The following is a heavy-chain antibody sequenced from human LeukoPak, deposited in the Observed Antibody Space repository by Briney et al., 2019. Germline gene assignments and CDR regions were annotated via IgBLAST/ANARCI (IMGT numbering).Heavy chain of an antibody. CDR1: GGSISSSSYY. CDR3: ATSSGYPFDY. V-gene: IGHV4-39*01. J-gene: IGHJ4*02. D-gene: IGHD3-22*01. Sequence: SETLSLTCTVSGGSISSSSYYWGWIRQPPGKGLGWIGSIYYSGSTYYNPSLKSRVTISVDTSKNQFSLKLSSVTAADTAVYYCATSSGYPFDYWGQGTLVTVSS. CDR2: IYYSGST.